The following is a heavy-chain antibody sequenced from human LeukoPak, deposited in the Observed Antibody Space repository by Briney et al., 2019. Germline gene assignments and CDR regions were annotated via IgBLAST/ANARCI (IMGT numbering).Heavy chain of an antibody. CDR3: ARLGANIAAAGTVDY. J-gene: IGHJ4*02. CDR1: GGSISSSCYY. V-gene: IGHV4-39*02. D-gene: IGHD6-13*01. CDR2: IYYSGST. Sequence: SETLSLTCTVSGGSISSSCYYLGWIRQPPGKGLEWIGSIYYSGSTYYIPSLTSRVTISVYTSKNPFSLKLSSVTAADTAVYYCARLGANIAAAGTVDYWGQGTLVTVSS.